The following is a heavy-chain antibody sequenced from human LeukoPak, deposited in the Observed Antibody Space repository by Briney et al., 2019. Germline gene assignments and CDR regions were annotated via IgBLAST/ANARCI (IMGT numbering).Heavy chain of an antibody. CDR3: ARDRRLLLEVAFMAVASPYYFDY. CDR1: GDAFTTYG. Sequence: ASVKLSCKPSGDAFTTYGVSWVRQPPGQGLEWMGWNSPYNGETNYSQKIQDRATITTDTSTKTAYLELRSLTSDETAVYYCARDRRLLLEVAFMAVASPYYFDYWGQGSLVTVSS. V-gene: IGHV1-18*01. J-gene: IGHJ4*02. D-gene: IGHD6-19*01. CDR2: NSPYNGET.